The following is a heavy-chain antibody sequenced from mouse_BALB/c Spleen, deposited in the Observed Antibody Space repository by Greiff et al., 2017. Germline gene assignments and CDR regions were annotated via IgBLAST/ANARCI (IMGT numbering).Heavy chain of an antibody. CDR1: GFTFSDYY. J-gene: IGHJ3*01. CDR3: AREGGGYDVFAY. CDR2: ISDGGSYT. V-gene: IGHV5-4*02. Sequence: EVQLVESGGGLVKPGGSLKLSCAASGFTFSDYYMYWVRQTPEKRLEWVATISDGGSYTYYPDSVKGRFTISRDNAKNNLYLQMSSLKSEDTAMYYCAREGGGYDVFAYWGQGTLVTVSA. D-gene: IGHD2-2*01.